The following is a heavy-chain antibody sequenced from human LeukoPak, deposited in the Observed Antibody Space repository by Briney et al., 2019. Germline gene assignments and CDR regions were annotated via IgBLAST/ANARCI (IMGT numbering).Heavy chain of an antibody. D-gene: IGHD5-24*01. J-gene: IGHJ4*02. Sequence: GRSLRLSCAASGFTFSSYGMHWVCQAPGKGLEWVAVIWYDGSNKYYADSVKGRFTISRDNSKNTLYLQMNSLRAEDTAVYYCAKARGRDGYNFGIDYWGQGTLVTVSS. CDR2: IWYDGSNK. CDR3: AKARGRDGYNFGIDY. CDR1: GFTFSSYG. V-gene: IGHV3-33*06.